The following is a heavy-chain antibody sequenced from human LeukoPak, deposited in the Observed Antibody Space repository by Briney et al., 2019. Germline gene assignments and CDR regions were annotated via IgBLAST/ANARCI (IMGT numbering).Heavy chain of an antibody. CDR2: ISFSGST. D-gene: IGHD3-10*01. J-gene: IGHJ4*02. Sequence: SETLSLTCTVSGGSISSSYWSWIRQPPGKGLKWIGYISFSGSTNYNPSLKSRVTISVDTSKNQFSLKLSSVTAADTAVYYCARGITMVRGVSDYWGQGTLVTVSS. CDR1: GGSISSSY. V-gene: IGHV4-59*12. CDR3: ARGITMVRGVSDY.